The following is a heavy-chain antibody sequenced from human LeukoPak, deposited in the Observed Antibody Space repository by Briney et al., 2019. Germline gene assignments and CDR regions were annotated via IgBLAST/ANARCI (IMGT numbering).Heavy chain of an antibody. V-gene: IGHV1-2*02. CDR1: GYTFTDYF. CDR3: ARGGLPIYYYYMDV. CDR2: INPNSGGT. D-gene: IGHD3-16*01. J-gene: IGHJ6*03. Sequence: GSSVHVSFKASGYTFTDYFMHWVRQAPGQGLEWMGWINPNSGGTNYAQKFQGRVTMTRDTSISTAYLELSRLTSDDTAVYYCARGGLPIYYYYMDVWGKGTTVTISS.